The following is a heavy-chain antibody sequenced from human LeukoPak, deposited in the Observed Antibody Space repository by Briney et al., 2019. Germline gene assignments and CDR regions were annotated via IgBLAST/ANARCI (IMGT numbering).Heavy chain of an antibody. D-gene: IGHD1-26*01. J-gene: IGHJ4*02. CDR2: ISWNSGSI. V-gene: IGHV3-9*01. CDR1: VFTFDDYA. CDR3: AKVSGTYGGLSFPY. Sequence: PGRSLRLSCAASVFTFDDYAIHWVRQAPGKGLEWVSGISWNSGSIGYADSVKGRFTIYRDNAKNSLYLQMNSLRAEDTDLYYCAKVSGTYGGLSFPYWGQGTLVTVSS.